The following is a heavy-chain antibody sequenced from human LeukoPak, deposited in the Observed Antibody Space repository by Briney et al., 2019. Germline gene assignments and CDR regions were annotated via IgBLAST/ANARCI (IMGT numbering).Heavy chain of an antibody. J-gene: IGHJ3*02. D-gene: IGHD3-22*01. CDR1: GGTFSSYA. CDR2: IIPIFGTA. V-gene: IGHV1-69*13. CDR3: ARDWDYDSRRYAFDI. Sequence: SVKVSCKASGGTFSSYAISWVRQAPGQGLEWMGGIIPIFGTANYAQRFQGRVTITADESTSTAYMELSSLRSEDTAVYYCARDWDYDSRRYAFDIWGQGTMVTVSS.